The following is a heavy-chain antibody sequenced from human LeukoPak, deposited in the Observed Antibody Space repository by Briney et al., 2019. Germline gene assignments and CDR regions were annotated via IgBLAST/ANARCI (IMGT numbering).Heavy chain of an antibody. J-gene: IGHJ4*02. D-gene: IGHD2-15*01. Sequence: PGGSLRLSCAASGFTFSSYSMNWVRQAPGKGLEWVSSISSSSSYIYYADSVKGRFTISRDNAKNSLYLQMSSLRSEDTAVYYCARAGGYCGRISCPYYFDYWGQGSLVAVSS. CDR1: GFTFSSYS. CDR3: ARAGGYCGRISCPYYFDY. CDR2: ISSSSSYI. V-gene: IGHV3-21*04.